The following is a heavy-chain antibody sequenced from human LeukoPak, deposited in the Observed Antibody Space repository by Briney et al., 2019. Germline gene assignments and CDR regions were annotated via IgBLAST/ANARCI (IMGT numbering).Heavy chain of an antibody. CDR1: GYTFTGYY. CDR2: INPNSGGT. D-gene: IGHD1-20*01. CDR3: ARGYNWNDKDFYGMDV. Sequence: ASVKVSCKASGYTFTGYYMHWVRQAPGQGLEWMGWINPNSGGTNYAQKFQGRVTMTRDTSISTAYMELSRLRSDDTAVYYCARGYNWNDKDFYGMDVWGQGTTVTVSS. J-gene: IGHJ6*02. V-gene: IGHV1-2*02.